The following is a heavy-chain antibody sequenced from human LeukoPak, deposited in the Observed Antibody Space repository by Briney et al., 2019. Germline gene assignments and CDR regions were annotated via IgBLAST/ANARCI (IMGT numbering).Heavy chain of an antibody. Sequence: ASVKVSCKASGYTFTSYYMHWVRQAPGQGLEWMGIINPSGGSTSYAQKFQGRVTMTRDTSTSTVYMELSSLRSEDTAVYYCATVGGTTFFDYWGQGTLVTVSS. J-gene: IGHJ4*02. CDR1: GYTFTSYY. CDR2: INPSGGST. V-gene: IGHV1-46*01. CDR3: ATVGGTTFFDY. D-gene: IGHD1-1*01.